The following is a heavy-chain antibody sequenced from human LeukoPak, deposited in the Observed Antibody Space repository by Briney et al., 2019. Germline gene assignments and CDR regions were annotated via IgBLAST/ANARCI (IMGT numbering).Heavy chain of an antibody. J-gene: IGHJ5*02. CDR2: ISYSGST. V-gene: IGHV4-61*01. D-gene: IGHD3-10*01. Sequence: SETLSLTCTVSGGSVSSGSYYWTWIRQPPGKGLEWIGYISYSGSTNYNPSLKSRVTILVDTSKNQFSLKLTSVTAADTAVYYCAAMPRGAGWFDPWGQGTLVTVSS. CDR1: GGSVSSGSYY. CDR3: AAMPRGAGWFDP.